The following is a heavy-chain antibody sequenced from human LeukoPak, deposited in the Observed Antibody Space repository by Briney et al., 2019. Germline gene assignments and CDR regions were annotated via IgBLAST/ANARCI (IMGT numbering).Heavy chain of an antibody. Sequence: KPGGPLRLSCAASGFTFSSYSMNWVRQAPGKGLEWVSSISSSSSYIYYADSVKGRFTISRDNAKNSLYLQMNSLRAEDTAVYYCARDRRAAAAGLFDYWGQGTLVTVSS. J-gene: IGHJ4*02. CDR1: GFTFSSYS. CDR2: ISSSSSYI. CDR3: ARDRRAAAAGLFDY. D-gene: IGHD6-13*01. V-gene: IGHV3-21*01.